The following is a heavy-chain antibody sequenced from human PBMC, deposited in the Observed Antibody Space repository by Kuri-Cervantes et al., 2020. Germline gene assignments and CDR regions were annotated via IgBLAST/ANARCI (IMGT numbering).Heavy chain of an antibody. CDR2: ISYDGSNK. CDR3: ARSGLGYCSGGSCADAFDI. Sequence: GESLKISCAASGFTFSSYGMHWVRQAPGKGLEWVAVISYDGSNKYYADSVKGRFTISRDNSKNTLYLQMNSLRAEDTAVYYCARSGLGYCSGGSCADAFDIWGQGTMVTVSS. V-gene: IGHV3-30*03. D-gene: IGHD2-15*01. CDR1: GFTFSSYG. J-gene: IGHJ3*02.